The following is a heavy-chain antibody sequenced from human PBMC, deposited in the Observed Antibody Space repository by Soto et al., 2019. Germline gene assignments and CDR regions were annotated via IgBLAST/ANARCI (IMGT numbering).Heavy chain of an antibody. Sequence: PSETLSLTCTVSGDSISSGGYYWSWIRQHPGKGLEWIGYIYYSGSTYYNPSLKSRVTISVDTSKNQFSLKLSSVTAADTAVYYCARGLNSNYFDYWGQGTLVTVSS. CDR2: IYYSGST. CDR1: GDSISSGGYY. D-gene: IGHD4-4*01. V-gene: IGHV4-31*03. J-gene: IGHJ4*02. CDR3: ARGLNSNYFDY.